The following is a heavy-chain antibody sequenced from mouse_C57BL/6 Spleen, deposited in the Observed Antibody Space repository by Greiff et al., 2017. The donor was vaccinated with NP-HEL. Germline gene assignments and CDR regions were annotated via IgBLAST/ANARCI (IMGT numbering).Heavy chain of an antibody. J-gene: IGHJ2*01. Sequence: VQLQQSDAELVKPGASVKISCKVSGYTFTDHTIHWMKQRPEQGLEWIGYIYPRDGSTKYNEKFKGKATLTADKYSSTAYMQLNSLTSEDSAVYCCARLSTVVAEYFDYWGQGTTLTVSS. D-gene: IGHD1-1*01. CDR2: IYPRDGST. V-gene: IGHV1-78*01. CDR1: GYTFTDHT. CDR3: ARLSTVVAEYFDY.